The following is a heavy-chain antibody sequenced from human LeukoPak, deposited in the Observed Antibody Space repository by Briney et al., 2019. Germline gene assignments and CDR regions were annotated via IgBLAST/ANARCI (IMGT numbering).Heavy chain of an antibody. CDR2: INWNGGST. CDR3: ASGVYDYVWGSYRYAPRDAFDI. CDR1: GFTFDDYG. V-gene: IGHV3-20*04. J-gene: IGHJ3*02. Sequence: PGGSLRLSCAASGFTFDDYGMSWVHQAPGKGLEWVSGINWNGGSTGYADSVKGRFTISRDNAKNSLYLQMNSLRAEDTALYYCASGVYDYVWGSYRYAPRDAFDIWGQGTMVTVSS. D-gene: IGHD3-16*02.